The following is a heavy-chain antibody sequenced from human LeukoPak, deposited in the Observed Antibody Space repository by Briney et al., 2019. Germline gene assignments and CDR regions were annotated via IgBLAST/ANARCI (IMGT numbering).Heavy chain of an antibody. CDR3: ARPSGYRWCFDY. CDR1: GYTFTSYY. D-gene: IGHD3-22*01. Sequence: GASVKVSCKASGYTFTSYYMHWVRQAPGQGLEWMGGIIPIFGTANYAQKFQGRVTITADKSTSTAYMELSSLRSEDTAVYYCARPSGYRWCFDYWGQGTLVTVSS. V-gene: IGHV1-69*06. CDR2: IIPIFGTA. J-gene: IGHJ4*02.